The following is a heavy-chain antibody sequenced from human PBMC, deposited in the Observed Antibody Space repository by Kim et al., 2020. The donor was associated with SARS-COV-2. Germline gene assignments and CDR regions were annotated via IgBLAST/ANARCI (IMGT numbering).Heavy chain of an antibody. V-gene: IGHV3-9*01. J-gene: IGHJ2*01. CDR1: GFTFDDYA. Sequence: GGSLRLSCAASGFTFDDYAMHWVRQAPGKGLEWVSGISWNSGSIGYADSVKGRFTISRDNAKNSLYLQMNSLRAEDTALYYCAKEGPATASAIWYFDLWGRGTLVTVSS. D-gene: IGHD2-21*02. CDR2: ISWNSGSI. CDR3: AKEGPATASAIWYFDL.